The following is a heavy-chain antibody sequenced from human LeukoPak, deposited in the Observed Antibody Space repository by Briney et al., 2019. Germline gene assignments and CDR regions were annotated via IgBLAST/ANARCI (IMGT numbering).Heavy chain of an antibody. CDR2: IYYSGST. CDR3: ARERNYDTPD. Sequence: SETLSLTCAVSGYSISSGYYWGWIRQPPGKGLEWIGYIYYSGSTYYNPSLKSRVTISVDTSKNQFSLKLSSVTAADTAVYYCARERNYDTPDWGQGTLVTVSS. V-gene: IGHV4-38-2*02. J-gene: IGHJ4*02. CDR1: GYSISSGYY. D-gene: IGHD1-7*01.